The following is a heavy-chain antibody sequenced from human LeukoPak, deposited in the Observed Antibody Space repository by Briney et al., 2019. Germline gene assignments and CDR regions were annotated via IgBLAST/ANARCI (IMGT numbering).Heavy chain of an antibody. CDR3: ARVPPPFSFIAARPVGLPVYMDV. CDR2: IYYSGGT. CDR1: GGSISSSSYY. V-gene: IGHV4-39*07. J-gene: IGHJ6*03. D-gene: IGHD6-6*01. Sequence: KPSETLSLTCTVSGGSISSSSYYWGWIRQPPGKGLEWIGSIYYSGGTYYNPSLKSRVTISVDTSKNQFSLKLSSVTAADTAVYYCARVPPPFSFIAARPVGLPVYMDVWGKGTTVTVSS.